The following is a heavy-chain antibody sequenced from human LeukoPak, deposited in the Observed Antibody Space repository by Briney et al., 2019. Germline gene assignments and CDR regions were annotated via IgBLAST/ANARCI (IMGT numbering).Heavy chain of an antibody. Sequence: SETLSLTCAVYGGSFSGYYWSWIRQPPGKGLEWIGEINHSGSTNYNPSLKSRVTISVDTSKNQFSLKLSSVTAADTAVYYCARWVNVDAFDIWGQGTMVTVSS. V-gene: IGHV4-34*01. CDR1: GGSFSGYY. D-gene: IGHD2-8*01. CDR3: ARWVNVDAFDI. CDR2: INHSGST. J-gene: IGHJ3*02.